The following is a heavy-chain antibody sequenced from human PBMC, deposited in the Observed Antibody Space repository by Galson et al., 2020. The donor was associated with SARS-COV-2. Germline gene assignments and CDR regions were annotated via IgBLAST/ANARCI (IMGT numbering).Heavy chain of an antibody. D-gene: IGHD6-19*01. CDR2: IYYSGTT. CDR3: VRHSSSGWYYYFDF. J-gene: IGHJ4*02. CDR1: GASISSRDYY. Sequence: ETLSLTCTGSGASISSRDYYWGWVRQPPGKGLEWIGSIYYSGTTYYNPSLKSRVTISVDTPENQFSLKLSSVTAADTAVYYCVRHSSSGWYYYFDFWKQGTLITVSS. V-gene: IGHV4-39*01.